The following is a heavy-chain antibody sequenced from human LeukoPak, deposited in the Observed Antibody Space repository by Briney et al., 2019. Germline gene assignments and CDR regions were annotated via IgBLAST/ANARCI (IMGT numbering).Heavy chain of an antibody. J-gene: IGHJ3*02. CDR3: AKEVAIPVAVDAFER. CDR2: ISARGGTT. Sequence: GGSLRLSCAASGFTFNSYAMSWVRQAPGKGLEWVSAISARGGTTYYADSVKGRFTISRDNSKNILYLQMNSLGAEDTAVYYCAKEVAIPVAVDAFERWGQGTLVTVSS. D-gene: IGHD6-19*01. CDR1: GFTFNSYA. V-gene: IGHV3-23*01.